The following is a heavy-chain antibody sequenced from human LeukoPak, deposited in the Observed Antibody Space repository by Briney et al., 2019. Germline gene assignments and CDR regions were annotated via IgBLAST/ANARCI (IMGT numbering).Heavy chain of an antibody. V-gene: IGHV1-46*02. CDR1: GYTFNNYY. D-gene: IGHD3-22*01. J-gene: IGHJ4*02. Sequence: GASVKVSCKASGYTFNNYYIHWVRQAPGQGLEWMGIINPSDVTTSYAQKFQGRVTMTRDMSTNTVYMQLRSLRSEDTAMYYCARDPLDSSGSFVPFDYWGQGTLVTVSS. CDR3: ARDPLDSSGSFVPFDY. CDR2: INPSDVTT.